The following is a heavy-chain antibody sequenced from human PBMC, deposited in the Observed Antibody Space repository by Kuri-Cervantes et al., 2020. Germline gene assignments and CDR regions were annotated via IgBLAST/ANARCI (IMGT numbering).Heavy chain of an antibody. CDR1: GGSISSGNW. Sequence: SETLSLTCAVSGGSISSGNWWSWVRQPPGKGLEWIGEIYHSGSTNYNPSLKSRVTISVDESKNQFSLKLSSVTAADTAVYYCARDSNIVVVPAAIGPGAFDIWGQGTMVTVSS. J-gene: IGHJ3*02. CDR2: IYHSGST. D-gene: IGHD2-2*01. CDR3: ARDSNIVVVPAAIGPGAFDI. V-gene: IGHV4-4*02.